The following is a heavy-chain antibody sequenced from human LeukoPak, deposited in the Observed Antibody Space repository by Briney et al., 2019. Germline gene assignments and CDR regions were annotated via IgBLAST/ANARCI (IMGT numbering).Heavy chain of an antibody. CDR3: ARGHSPLWFGELLRIFDY. V-gene: IGHV4-34*01. Sequence: SETLSLTCTVSGGSLSYYYWSWIRQPPGKGLEWIGEINHSGSTNCNPSLKSRVTISVDTSKNQFSLKLSSVTAADTAVYYCARGHSPLWFGELLRIFDYWGQGTLVTVSS. CDR1: GGSLSYYY. CDR2: INHSGST. D-gene: IGHD3-10*01. J-gene: IGHJ4*02.